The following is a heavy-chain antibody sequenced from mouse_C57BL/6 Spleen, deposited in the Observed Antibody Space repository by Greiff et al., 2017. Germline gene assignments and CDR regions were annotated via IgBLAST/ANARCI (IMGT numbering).Heavy chain of an antibody. D-gene: IGHD1-1*01. CDR1: GYSITSGYY. V-gene: IGHV3-6*01. J-gene: IGHJ3*01. Sequence: EVQVVESGPGLVKPSQSLSLTCSVTGYSITSGYYWNWIRQFPGNKLEWMGYISYDGSNNYNPSLKNRISITRDTSKNQFFLKLNSVTTEDTATYYCARDLGNYYGSTLFAYWGQGTLVTVSA. CDR2: ISYDGSN. CDR3: ARDLGNYYGSTLFAY.